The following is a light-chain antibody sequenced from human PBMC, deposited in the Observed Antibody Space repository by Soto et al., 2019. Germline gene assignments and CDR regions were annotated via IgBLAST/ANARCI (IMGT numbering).Light chain of an antibody. CDR1: SSDVGGYNY. CDR2: EVS. J-gene: IGLJ2*01. CDR3: SSYTSSSTNVV. Sequence: QSALTQPASVSGSPGQSITISCTGTSSDVGGYNYVSWYQQHPGKAPKLMIYEVSNRPSGVSNRFSGSKSGNTVSLTISGLQAEDEADYYCSSYTSSSTNVVFGGGTKLTVL. V-gene: IGLV2-14*01.